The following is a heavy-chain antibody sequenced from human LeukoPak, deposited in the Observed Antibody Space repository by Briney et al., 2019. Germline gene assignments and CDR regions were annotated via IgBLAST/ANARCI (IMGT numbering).Heavy chain of an antibody. CDR2: ISAYNGNT. D-gene: IGHD2-2*01. V-gene: IGHV1-18*01. Sequence: GASVKVSCKASGYTFTSYGISWLRQAPGQGLEWMGWISAYNGNTNYAQKLQGRVTMTTDTSTSTAYMELRSLRSDDTAVYYCARYCGSTSCYGGMNWFDPWGQGTLVTVSS. CDR1: GYTFTSYG. J-gene: IGHJ5*02. CDR3: ARYCGSTSCYGGMNWFDP.